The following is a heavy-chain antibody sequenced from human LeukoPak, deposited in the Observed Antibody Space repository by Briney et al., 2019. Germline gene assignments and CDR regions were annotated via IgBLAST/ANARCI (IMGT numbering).Heavy chain of an antibody. J-gene: IGHJ5*02. Sequence: GASVKVSCTASGYSFTGHYMHWVRQAPGQGLEWMGWINPNSGGTNYAQKFQGRVTMTRDTSISTAYMEVTRLESDDTAVYYCARQSNKGGFGPWGQGTLVTVSS. D-gene: IGHD2/OR15-2a*01. V-gene: IGHV1-2*02. CDR3: ARQSNKGGFGP. CDR1: GYSFTGHY. CDR2: INPNSGGT.